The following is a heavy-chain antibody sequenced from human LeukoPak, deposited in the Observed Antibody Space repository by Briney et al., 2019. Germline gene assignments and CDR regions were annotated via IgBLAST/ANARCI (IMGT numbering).Heavy chain of an antibody. CDR3: ARARKVYYYDSSGPRWFDP. Sequence: ASVKVSCKASGGTFSSYAISWVRQAPGQGLEWMGGIIPIFGTANYAQKFQGRVTITRDESTSTAYMELSSLRSEDTAVYYCARARKVYYYDSSGPRWFDPWGQGTLVTVSS. D-gene: IGHD3-22*01. J-gene: IGHJ5*02. V-gene: IGHV1-69*05. CDR1: GGTFSSYA. CDR2: IIPIFGTA.